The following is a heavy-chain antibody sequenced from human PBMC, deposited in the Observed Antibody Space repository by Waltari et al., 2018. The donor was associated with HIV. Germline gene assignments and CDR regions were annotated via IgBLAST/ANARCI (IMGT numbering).Heavy chain of an antibody. D-gene: IGHD2-2*01. Sequence: QVQLVQSGAEVKQPGSSVKVSCKASGGAFNNDAFSWVRHAPGQGLEWMGGIIPIFGTTNYAQKFQGRVRITADESTSTAYMDLSSLRSEDTAVYYCARVICSTTSCYDLDYYYGMDVWGQGTTVTVSS. CDR2: IIPIFGTT. CDR1: GGAFNNDA. V-gene: IGHV1-69*13. CDR3: ARVICSTTSCYDLDYYYGMDV. J-gene: IGHJ6*02.